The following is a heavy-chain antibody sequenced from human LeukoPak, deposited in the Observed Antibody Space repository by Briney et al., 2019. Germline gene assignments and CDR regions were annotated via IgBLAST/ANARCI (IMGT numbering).Heavy chain of an antibody. CDR1: GGSISSYY. D-gene: IGHD3-22*01. J-gene: IGHJ4*02. CDR2: IYYTGST. CDR3: ARWYYYDSSVAVDY. Sequence: PSETLSLTCTVSGGSISSYYWSWIRQPPGKGLEWIGYIYYTGSTSYNPSLKSRVTISVDTSKNQCTLKLSSVTAADTAVYYCARWYYYDSSVAVDYWGQGTLVTVSS. V-gene: IGHV4-59*01.